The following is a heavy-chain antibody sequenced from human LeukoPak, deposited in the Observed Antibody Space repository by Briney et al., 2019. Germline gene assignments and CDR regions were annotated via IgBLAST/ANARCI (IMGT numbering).Heavy chain of an antibody. J-gene: IGHJ5*02. CDR3: AREKRYSSSWLTSNWFDP. V-gene: IGHV4-34*01. D-gene: IGHD6-13*01. Sequence: SETLSLTCAVYGGSFSGYYWSWIRQPPGKGLEWIGEINHSASTNYNPSLKSRVTISVDTSKNQFSLKLSSVTAADTAVYYCAREKRYSSSWLTSNWFDPWGQGTLVTVSS. CDR2: INHSAST. CDR1: GGSFSGYY.